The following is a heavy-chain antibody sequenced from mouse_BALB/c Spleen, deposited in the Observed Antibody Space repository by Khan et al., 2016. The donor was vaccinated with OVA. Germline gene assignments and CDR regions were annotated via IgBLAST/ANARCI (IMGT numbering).Heavy chain of an antibody. CDR2: IYPGISDT. CDR1: GYSFTNYW. CDR3: TRSSYSYYFDS. D-gene: IGHD2-12*01. Sequence: EVKLLESGPVLARPGASVKMSCKASGYSFTNYWIHWLKQRPGQGLEWIGTIYPGISDTRYNQKFKAKATLTAVTSASTAYMELSSLTNEDSAVYFCTRSSYSYYFDSWGQGTTVTVSS. V-gene: IGHV1-5*01. J-gene: IGHJ2*01.